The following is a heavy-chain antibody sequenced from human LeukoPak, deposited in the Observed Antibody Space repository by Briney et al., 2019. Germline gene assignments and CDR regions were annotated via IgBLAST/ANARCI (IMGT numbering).Heavy chain of an antibody. J-gene: IGHJ4*02. Sequence: SETLSLTCTVSGGSISSYYWSWIRQPPGKGLEWIGEINHSGSTNYNPSLKSRVTISVDTSKNQFSLKLSSVTAADTAVYYCARHRSTEYQLLYDDYWGQGTLVTVSS. V-gene: IGHV4-34*01. CDR1: GGSISSYY. CDR3: ARHRSTEYQLLYDDY. CDR2: INHSGST. D-gene: IGHD2-2*02.